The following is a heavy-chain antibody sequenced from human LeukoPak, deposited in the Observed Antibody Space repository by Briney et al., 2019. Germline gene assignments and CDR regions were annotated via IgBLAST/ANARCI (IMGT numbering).Heavy chain of an antibody. CDR2: INTNTGNP. J-gene: IGHJ4*02. Sequence: ASVNVSCKASGYIFRNYGITWVRQAPGQGLEWMGWINTNTGNPTYAQGFTGRFVFSLDTFVSTAYLQISSLKAEDTAVYYCARDGAYYDSSGFDYWGQGTLVTVSS. D-gene: IGHD3-22*01. CDR3: ARDGAYYDSSGFDY. CDR1: GYIFRNYG. V-gene: IGHV7-4-1*02.